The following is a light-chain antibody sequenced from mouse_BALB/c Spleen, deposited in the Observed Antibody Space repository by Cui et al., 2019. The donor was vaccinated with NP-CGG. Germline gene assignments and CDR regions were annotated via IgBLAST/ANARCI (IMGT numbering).Light chain of an antibody. J-gene: IGLJ1*01. V-gene: IGLV1*01. CDR1: TGAVTTSNY. Sequence: QAVVTQESALTTSPGETVTLTCRSSTGAVTTSNYANWVQEKPDHFFTGIMGGTNNRPPGVPARFSGSLIGDKAALTLTGAQTEDEAIYFCALWYSNHWVFGGGTKLTVL. CDR3: ALWYSNHWV. CDR2: GTN.